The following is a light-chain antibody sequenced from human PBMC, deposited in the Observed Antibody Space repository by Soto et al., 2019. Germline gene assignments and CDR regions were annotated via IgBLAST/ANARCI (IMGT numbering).Light chain of an antibody. CDR2: EVS. Sequence: QSAVTQPASVSGSPGQSITISCTGTRSDVGTYNFVSWYQQHPGKVPKLMIYEVSSRPSGVSDRFSGSKSGNTASLTISGLQAEDEAEYYCSSKINNNTPLYVFGTGTKVTAL. CDR1: RSDVGTYNF. J-gene: IGLJ1*01. CDR3: SSKINNNTPLYV. V-gene: IGLV2-14*01.